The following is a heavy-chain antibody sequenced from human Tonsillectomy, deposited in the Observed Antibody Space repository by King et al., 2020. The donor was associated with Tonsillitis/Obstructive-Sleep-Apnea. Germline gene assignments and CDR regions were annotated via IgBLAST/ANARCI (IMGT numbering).Heavy chain of an antibody. CDR1: GYTFTGYY. CDR3: ARAGSITGTTDDAFDI. V-gene: IGHV1-2*04. J-gene: IGHJ3*02. CDR2: INPNSGGI. Sequence: VQLVESGAEVKKPGASVKVSCKASGYTFTGYYMHWVRQAPGQGLEWMGWINPNSGGISYEQKFQGWVTMTRDTSISTAYMELSRLRSDDTAVYYRARAGSITGTTDDAFDIWGQGTMVTVSS. D-gene: IGHD1-7*01.